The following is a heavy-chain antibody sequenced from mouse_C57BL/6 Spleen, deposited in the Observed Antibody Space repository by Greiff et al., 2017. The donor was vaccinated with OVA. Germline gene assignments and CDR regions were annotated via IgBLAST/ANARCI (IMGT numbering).Heavy chain of an antibody. V-gene: IGHV1-80*01. J-gene: IGHJ4*01. D-gene: IGHD1-1*01. CDR3: ARWGYYGSSPTYAMDY. CDR2: IYPGDGDT. Sequence: VQLQESGAELVKPGASVKISCKASGYAFSSYWMNWVKQRPGKGLEWIGQIYPGDGDTNYNGKFKGKATLTADKSSSTAYMQLSSLTSEDSAVYFWARWGYYGSSPTYAMDYWGQGTSVTVSS. CDR1: GYAFSSYW.